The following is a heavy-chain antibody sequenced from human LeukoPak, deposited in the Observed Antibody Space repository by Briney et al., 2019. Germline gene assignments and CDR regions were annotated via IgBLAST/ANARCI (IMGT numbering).Heavy chain of an antibody. D-gene: IGHD2-21*02. CDR2: MYYRGST. Sequence: SETLSLTCTVSGGSISSSSHYWGWIRQPPGKGLEWIGSMYYRGSTYHNPSLKSRVTISVDTSKNQFSLSLNSVTAADTAVFYCARSMVTTDRNFDHWGQGTLVTVSS. CDR1: GGSISSSSHY. J-gene: IGHJ4*01. CDR3: ARSMVTTDRNFDH. V-gene: IGHV4-39*07.